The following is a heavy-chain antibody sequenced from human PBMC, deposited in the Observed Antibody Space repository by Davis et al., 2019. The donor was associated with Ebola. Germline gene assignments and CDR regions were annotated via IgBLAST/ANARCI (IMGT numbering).Heavy chain of an antibody. Sequence: SETLSLTCAVSGGSIRSTNWWSWVRHPPGKGMEWIGEIHHSVSTNYNPSLKSQVTISLDKSKNQFSLKLSSVTSVDTAVYYCSRDSTFSRIAAAETSWGFDPWGQGTLVTVSS. CDR2: IHHSVST. V-gene: IGHV4-4*02. J-gene: IGHJ5*02. CDR3: SRDSTFSRIAAAETSWGFDP. D-gene: IGHD6-13*01. CDR1: GGSIRSTNW.